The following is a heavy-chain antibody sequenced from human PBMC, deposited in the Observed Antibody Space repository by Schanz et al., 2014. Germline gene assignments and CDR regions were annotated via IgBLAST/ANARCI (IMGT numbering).Heavy chain of an antibody. CDR3: ARGVRRGDGKNGYYNWFDP. J-gene: IGHJ5*02. CDR1: GGSISTYY. Sequence: QVQLQESGPGLVKPSETLSLTCTISGGSISTYYWTWIRQPPGKGLEWIGYIYDSETSNSNPYLKSRVTISLDTYKNQFSLKLTSVTAADTAVYYCARGVRRGDGKNGYYNWFDPSGQGTLVTVSS. V-gene: IGHV4-59*01. D-gene: IGHD3-22*01. CDR2: IYDSETS.